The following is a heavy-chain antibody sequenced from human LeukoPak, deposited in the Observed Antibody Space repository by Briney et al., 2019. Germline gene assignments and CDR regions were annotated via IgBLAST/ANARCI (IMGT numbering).Heavy chain of an antibody. V-gene: IGHV3-74*01. CDR3: TTSIVVVPAAITDY. J-gene: IGHJ4*02. D-gene: IGHD2-2*01. CDR1: GFTFSSYW. Sequence: GGSLRLSCAASGFTFSSYWMHWVRQAPGKGLVWGSRTNTDGTSTNYADSVKDRFTISRDNAKNTLYLQMNSLKTEDTAVYYCTTSIVVVPAAITDYWGQGTLVTVSS. CDR2: TNTDGTST.